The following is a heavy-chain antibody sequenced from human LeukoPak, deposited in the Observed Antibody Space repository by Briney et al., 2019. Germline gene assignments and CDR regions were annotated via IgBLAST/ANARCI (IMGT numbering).Heavy chain of an antibody. CDR2: INNSGST. V-gene: IGHV4-34*01. Sequence: PSETLSLTCAVYGGSFSGYYWSWIRQRPGEGLEWVGEINNSGSTNYNPSLKSRVTISVDTSKNQFSLKLSSVTAADRCVYYCARVGYGCSGNYYYMDVWGKGTTVTVSS. CDR1: GGSFSGYY. CDR3: ARVGYGCSGNYYYMDV. D-gene: IGHD3-10*02. J-gene: IGHJ6*03.